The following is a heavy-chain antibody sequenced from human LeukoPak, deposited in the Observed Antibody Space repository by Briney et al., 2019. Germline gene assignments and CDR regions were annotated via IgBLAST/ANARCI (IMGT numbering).Heavy chain of an antibody. CDR3: ARLSSSWYQDWYFDL. V-gene: IGHV4-4*07. CDR2: IYTRGST. D-gene: IGHD6-13*01. Sequence: SETLSLTCTVSGGSISSYDWSWIRQPAGKGLEWIGRIYTRGSTNYNPSLKSRVSMSVDTTKKQFSLKLSSVTAADTAVYYCARLSSSWYQDWYFDLWGRGTLVTVSS. CDR1: GGSISSYD. J-gene: IGHJ2*01.